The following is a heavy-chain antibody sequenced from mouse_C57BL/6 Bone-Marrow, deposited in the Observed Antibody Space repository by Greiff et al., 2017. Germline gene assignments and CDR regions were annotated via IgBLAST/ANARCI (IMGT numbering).Heavy chain of an antibody. CDR2: FHPYNDDT. V-gene: IGHV1-47*01. J-gene: IGHJ2*01. CDR3: ARGGNYGGYYFAY. CDR1: GYTFTTYP. Sequence: QVHVKQSGAELVKPGASVKMSCKASGYTFTTYPIEWMKQNHGKSLEWIGNFHPYNDDTKYNEKFKGKATLTVEKSSSTVYLELSRLTSDDSAVYYCARGGNYGGYYFAYWGQGTTLTVSS. D-gene: IGHD2-1*01.